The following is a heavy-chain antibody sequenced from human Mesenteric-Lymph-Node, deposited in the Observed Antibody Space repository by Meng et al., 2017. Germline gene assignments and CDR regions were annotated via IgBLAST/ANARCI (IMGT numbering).Heavy chain of an antibody. Sequence: SETLSLTCTVSGGSVSSGSYYWSWIRQPPGKGLEWIGYIYYSGSTNYNPSLKSRVTISVDTSKNQFSLKLSPVTAADTAVYYCARYDLTTVTYNWFDPWGQGTLVTVSS. J-gene: IGHJ5*01. V-gene: IGHV4-61*01. CDR1: GGSVSSGSYY. D-gene: IGHD4-17*01. CDR2: IYYSGST. CDR3: ARYDLTTVTYNWFDP.